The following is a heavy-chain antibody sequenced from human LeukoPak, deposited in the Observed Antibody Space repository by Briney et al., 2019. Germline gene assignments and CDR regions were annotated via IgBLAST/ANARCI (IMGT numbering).Heavy chain of an antibody. CDR1: GGSISNSNNY. D-gene: IGHD1-26*01. Sequence: SETLSLTCTVSGGSISNSNNYWGWIRQPPGKGLEWIGSIYYGGSTYYNPFLKRRVTISVDTSKNQFSLKLSSVTVADTAVYYCARSGSYYDYWGQGTLVTVSS. CDR3: ARSGSYYDY. CDR2: IYYGGST. J-gene: IGHJ4*02. V-gene: IGHV4-39*01.